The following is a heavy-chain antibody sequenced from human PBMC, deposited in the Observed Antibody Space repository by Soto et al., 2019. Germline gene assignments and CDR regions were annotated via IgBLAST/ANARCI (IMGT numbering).Heavy chain of an antibody. D-gene: IGHD7-27*01. Sequence: EVQLVESGGGLVKPGGSLRLSCAASGFTFSSYSMNWVRQAPGKGLEWVSSISSTSDYIYYADSMRGRFTISRDNAKSSLYLHINSLRAEDTAVYYCARDNWGWYFDRWGRGTLVTVSS. V-gene: IGHV3-21*01. CDR1: GFTFSSYS. J-gene: IGHJ2*01. CDR3: ARDNWGWYFDR. CDR2: ISSTSDYI.